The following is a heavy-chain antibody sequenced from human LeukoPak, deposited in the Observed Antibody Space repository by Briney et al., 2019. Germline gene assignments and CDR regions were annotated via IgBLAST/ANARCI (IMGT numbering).Heavy chain of an antibody. D-gene: IGHD4-17*01. Sequence: KASETLSLTCTVSGGSISSYYWSWIRQPPGKGLEWIGYIYYSGSTNYNPSLKSRVTISVDTSKNQFSLKLSSVTAADTAVYYCATDYGEFDYWGQGTLVTVSS. J-gene: IGHJ4*02. CDR1: GGSISSYY. V-gene: IGHV4-59*12. CDR3: ATDYGEFDY. CDR2: IYYSGST.